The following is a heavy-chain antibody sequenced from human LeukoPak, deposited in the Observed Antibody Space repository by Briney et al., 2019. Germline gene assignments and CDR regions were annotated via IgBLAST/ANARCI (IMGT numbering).Heavy chain of an antibody. CDR3: ARGLLGFAAEFDY. CDR2: IGSSSSPI. Sequence: GGSLRLSCAASGFTFSSYSMNWVRQAPGKGLEWVSYIGSSSSPIYYADSVKGRFTISRDNAKNSLYLQMNSLRDEDTAVYYCARGLLGFAAEFDYWGQGTLATVSS. J-gene: IGHJ4*02. V-gene: IGHV3-48*02. D-gene: IGHD6-13*01. CDR1: GFTFSSYS.